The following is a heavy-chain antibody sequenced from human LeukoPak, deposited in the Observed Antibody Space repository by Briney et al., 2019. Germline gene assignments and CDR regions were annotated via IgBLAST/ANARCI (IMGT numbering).Heavy chain of an antibody. CDR2: ISYDGSNR. Sequence: PGGSLRLSCAASGFTFSSYGMHWVRQAPGKGLEWVAVISYDGSNRYYAGSVKGRFTISRDNSKNTLYLQMNSLRAEDTAVYYCAKVGGLGYSPGYWGQGTLVNVSS. D-gene: IGHD2-15*01. J-gene: IGHJ4*02. CDR1: GFTFSSYG. CDR3: AKVGGLGYSPGY. V-gene: IGHV3-30*18.